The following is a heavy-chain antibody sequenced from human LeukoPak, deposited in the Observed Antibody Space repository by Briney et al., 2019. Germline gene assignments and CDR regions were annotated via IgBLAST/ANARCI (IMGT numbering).Heavy chain of an antibody. J-gene: IGHJ4*02. Sequence: GGSLRLSCAASGFSFSSYWMTWVRQAPGKGLEWVANIKQDGSEKYYVDSVKGRFTISRDNAKNSLYLQMNSLRAEDTALYYCAKNSENFGGGNSWIDYWGQGTLVTVSS. CDR1: GFSFSSYW. V-gene: IGHV3-7*03. CDR3: AKNSENFGGGNSWIDY. D-gene: IGHD4-23*01. CDR2: IKQDGSEK.